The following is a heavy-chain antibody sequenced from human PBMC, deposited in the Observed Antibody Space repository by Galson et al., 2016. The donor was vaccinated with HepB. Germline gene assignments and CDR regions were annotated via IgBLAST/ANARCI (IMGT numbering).Heavy chain of an antibody. J-gene: IGHJ4*02. Sequence: PALVKPTQTLTLTCTFSGFSFSTVGVAVGWIRQPPGKALEWLALIYWDDDKRYTPSLKTRLAITRDPSKSQVVLTMTDMDPVDTATYYCAHRQGSENYLDFWGQGTLVTVSS. CDR2: IYWDDDK. V-gene: IGHV2-5*02. CDR3: AHRQGSENYLDF. CDR1: GFSFSTVGVA. D-gene: IGHD3-10*01.